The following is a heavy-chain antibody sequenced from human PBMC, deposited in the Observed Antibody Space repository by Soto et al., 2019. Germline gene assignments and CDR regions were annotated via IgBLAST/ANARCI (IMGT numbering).Heavy chain of an antibody. CDR1: GYTFTSYG. CDR2: SSAYNGNT. V-gene: IGHV1-18*01. Sequence: GASVKVSCKASGYTFTSYGISWVRQAPGQGLEWMGLSSAYNGNTNYAKNLQGRVTMTTHTPTRKDHMELSRLRSDDTAVHYCAREISGYCSSTSCDRGKAAGXWGQGTPVTVSX. CDR3: AREISGYCSSTSCDRGKAAGX. J-gene: IGHJ4*02. D-gene: IGHD2-2*01.